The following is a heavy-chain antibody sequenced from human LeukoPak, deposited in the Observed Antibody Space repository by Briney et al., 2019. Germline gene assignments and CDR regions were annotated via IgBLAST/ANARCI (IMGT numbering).Heavy chain of an antibody. D-gene: IGHD5-12*01. J-gene: IGHJ4*02. CDR1: GFTFSSYA. Sequence: GGSLRLSCAASGFTFSSYAMSWVRQAPGKGLGWVSAISGSGGSTYYADSVKGRFTISRDNSKNTLYLQRNSLRAEDTAVYYCAKSVYSGYDSEFDYWGQGTLVTVSS. CDR2: ISGSGGST. CDR3: AKSVYSGYDSEFDY. V-gene: IGHV3-23*01.